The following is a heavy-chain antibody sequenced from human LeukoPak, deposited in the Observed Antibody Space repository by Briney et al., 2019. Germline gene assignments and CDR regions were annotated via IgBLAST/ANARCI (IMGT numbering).Heavy chain of an antibody. J-gene: IGHJ4*02. CDR1: GFTFSSYE. Sequence: PGGSLRLSCAASGFTFSSYEMNRVRQAPGKGLEWVSYISSSGSTIYYADSVKGRFTISRDNAKNSLYLQMNSLRAEDTAVYYCARPPLGAYSSSGIDYWGQGTLVTVSS. CDR3: ARPPLGAYSSSGIDY. D-gene: IGHD6-6*01. V-gene: IGHV3-48*03. CDR2: ISSSGSTI.